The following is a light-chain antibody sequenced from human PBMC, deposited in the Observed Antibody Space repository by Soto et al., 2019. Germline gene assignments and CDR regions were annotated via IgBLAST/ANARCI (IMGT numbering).Light chain of an antibody. CDR1: QSLSTY. Sequence: EIVLTQSPATLSLSPGDRATLSCRASQSLSTYLAWYQQRPGQAPRLPIYNATNRAPGIPARVSGSGSGTDFTLTISSLEPEDFAFYYCQPRTSWPRFTFGPGTKVDIK. J-gene: IGKJ3*01. V-gene: IGKV3-11*01. CDR3: QPRTSWPRFT. CDR2: NAT.